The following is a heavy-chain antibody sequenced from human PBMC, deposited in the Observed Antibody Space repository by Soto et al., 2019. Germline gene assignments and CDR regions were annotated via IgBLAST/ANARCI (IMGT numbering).Heavy chain of an antibody. CDR1: GDSISDHN. Sequence: SETLSLTCSVSGDSISDHNWSWIRQSPGKGLEWIGYIFYSGTTDYNPSLRSRVTMSLDTANKKISLDLSSVTPADTAVHYCARDHGSRWYFDSWGQGTLVTVSS. CDR2: IFYSGTT. J-gene: IGHJ4*02. D-gene: IGHD6-13*01. CDR3: ARDHGSRWYFDS. V-gene: IGHV4-59*11.